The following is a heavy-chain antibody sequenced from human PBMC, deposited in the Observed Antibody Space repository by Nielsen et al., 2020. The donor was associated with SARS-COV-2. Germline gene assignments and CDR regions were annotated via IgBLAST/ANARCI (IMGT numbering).Heavy chain of an antibody. J-gene: IGHJ4*02. V-gene: IGHV3-30*18. CDR3: AKEGKNYDSSGYPTQYFDY. D-gene: IGHD3-22*01. CDR2: ISYDGSNK. CDR1: GFTFSSYG. Sequence: GESLKISCAASGFTFSSYGMHWVRQAPGKGLEWVAVISYDGSNKYYADSVKGRFTISRDNSKNTLYLQMNSLRAEDTAVYYCAKEGKNYDSSGYPTQYFDYWGQGTLVTVSS.